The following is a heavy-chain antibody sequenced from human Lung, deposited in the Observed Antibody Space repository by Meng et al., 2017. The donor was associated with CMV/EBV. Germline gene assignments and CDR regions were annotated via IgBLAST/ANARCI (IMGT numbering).Heavy chain of an antibody. V-gene: IGHV1-18*01. J-gene: IGHJ4*02. CDR3: ASGTPGRSYCDY. D-gene: IGHD2-15*01. Sequence: QVQLVQAGGDVKKPGASVKVSCKASGYTFTSYGISWVRQAPGQGLEWMGWFVNYVDTYPAPKFQGRVTMTTDTHTNTAFMELRSLTSDDTAVYYCASGTPGRSYCDYWGQGTLVTVSS. CDR1: GYTFTSYG. CDR2: FVNYVDT.